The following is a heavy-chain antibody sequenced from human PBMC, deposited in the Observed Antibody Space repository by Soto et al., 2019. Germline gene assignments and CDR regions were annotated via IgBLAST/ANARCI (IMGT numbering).Heavy chain of an antibody. CDR3: ARVRSSSWYNWFDP. Sequence: GGSLRLSFAASVFTCLRSYMHWVLQATVKGLERVSVIYSGGSTYYADSVKGRFTISRDNSKNTLYLQMNSLRAEDTAVYYCARVRSSSWYNWFDPWGQGTLVTAPQ. V-gene: IGHV3-53*01. D-gene: IGHD6-13*01. CDR1: VFTCLRSY. CDR2: IYSGGST. J-gene: IGHJ5*02.